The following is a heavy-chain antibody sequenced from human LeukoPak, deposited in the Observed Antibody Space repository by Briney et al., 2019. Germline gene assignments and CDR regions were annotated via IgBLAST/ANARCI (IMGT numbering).Heavy chain of an antibody. CDR2: INHSGST. V-gene: IGHV4-34*01. Sequence: SETLSLTCAVYGGSFSGYYWSWIRQPPGKGLEWIGEINHSGSTNYNPSLKSRLTISVDTSKNQFSLKLSSVTAADTAVYYCARSDFWSGYSLDYWGQGTLVTVSS. J-gene: IGHJ4*02. CDR1: GGSFSGYY. D-gene: IGHD3-3*01. CDR3: ARSDFWSGYSLDY.